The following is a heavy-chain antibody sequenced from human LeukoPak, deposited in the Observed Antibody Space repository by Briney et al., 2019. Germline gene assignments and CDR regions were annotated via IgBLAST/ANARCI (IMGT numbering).Heavy chain of an antibody. Sequence: TGGSLRLSCAASGFTFSSYAMSWVRQAPGKGLEWVSAISGSGGSTYYADSVKGRFTISRDNSKNTLYLQMNSLRAEDTAVYYYAKDYYDSSGYPGLDAFDIWGQGTMVTVSS. CDR1: GFTFSSYA. V-gene: IGHV3-23*01. CDR2: ISGSGGST. J-gene: IGHJ3*02. CDR3: AKDYYDSSGYPGLDAFDI. D-gene: IGHD3-22*01.